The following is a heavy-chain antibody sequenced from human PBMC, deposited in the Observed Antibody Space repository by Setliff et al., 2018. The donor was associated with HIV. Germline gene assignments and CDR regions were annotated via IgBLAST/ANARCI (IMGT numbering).Heavy chain of an antibody. CDR2: INPNSGGT. CDR1: GYTFTGNY. J-gene: IGHJ4*02. V-gene: IGHV1-2*02. D-gene: IGHD3-22*01. Sequence: ASVKVSCKASGYTFTGNYIHWVRQAPGQGLEWMGWINPNSGGTNYEQKFQGRVTMTRDTSISTAYMELSRLRSDDTAVYYCARDFPEVYYDSSGYLDYWGQGTLVTVSS. CDR3: ARDFPEVYYDSSGYLDY.